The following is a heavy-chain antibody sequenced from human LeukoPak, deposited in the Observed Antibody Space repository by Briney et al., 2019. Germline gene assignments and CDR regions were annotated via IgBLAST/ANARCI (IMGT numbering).Heavy chain of an antibody. D-gene: IGHD2-15*01. CDR1: GGSFSGYY. CDR2: IYTTGHT. CDR3: ARDCSGGTCYLGVLDY. J-gene: IGHJ4*02. V-gene: IGHV4-59*10. Sequence: SETLSLTCAVYGGSFSGYYWSWIRQPAGKGLEWIGRIYTTGHTNYNPSLKSRVAMSVDASKNQFSLDLTSVTAADAAVYYCARDCSGGTCYLGVLDYWGQGILVTVSS.